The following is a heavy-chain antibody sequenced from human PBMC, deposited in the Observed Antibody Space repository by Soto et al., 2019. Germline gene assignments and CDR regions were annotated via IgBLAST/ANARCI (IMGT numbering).Heavy chain of an antibody. D-gene: IGHD2-2*01. CDR1: GGSISSVSYY. Sequence: PSETLSLTCSVSGGSISSVSYYWGWIRQPPGKGLEWIGSIYYSGSAYYSPSLKSRVTMSVDTSKNQLSLELRYVTAADMAVYYCARLHCNSPNCVPLDPWGQGTLVTVSS. J-gene: IGHJ5*02. CDR2: IYYSGSA. CDR3: ARLHCNSPNCVPLDP. V-gene: IGHV4-39*01.